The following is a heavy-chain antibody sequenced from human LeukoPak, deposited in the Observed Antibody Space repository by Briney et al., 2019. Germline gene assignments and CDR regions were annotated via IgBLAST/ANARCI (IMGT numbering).Heavy chain of an antibody. V-gene: IGHV3-66*01. CDR1: GFTVGSNY. J-gene: IGHJ6*02. D-gene: IGHD3-10*01. Sequence: GGSLRLSCAASGFTVGSNYMSWVRQAPGKGLEWVSVIYSGGSTYYADSVKGRFTISRDNSKNTLYLQMNSLRAEDTAVYYCARAEHYYGSGSYYLYYYYYGMDVWGQGTTVTVSS. CDR3: ARAEHYYGSGSYYLYYYYYGMDV. CDR2: IYSGGST.